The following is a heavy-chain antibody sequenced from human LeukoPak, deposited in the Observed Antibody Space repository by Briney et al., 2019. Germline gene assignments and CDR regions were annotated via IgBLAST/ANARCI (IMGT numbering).Heavy chain of an antibody. CDR2: ISGSGDNT. J-gene: IGHJ6*02. CDR1: GFTFSSYV. V-gene: IGHV3-23*01. CDR3: AKSPNYHYYGMDV. Sequence: TGGSLRLSCAASGFTFSSYVMSWVRQAPGKGLEWVSAISGSGDNTYYADSVKGRFTISRDNSKNTLYLQMNSLRAEDTAVYYCAKSPNYHYYGMDVWGQGTTVTVSS.